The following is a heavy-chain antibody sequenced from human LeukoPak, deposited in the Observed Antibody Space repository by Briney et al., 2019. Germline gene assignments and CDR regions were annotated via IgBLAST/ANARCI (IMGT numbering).Heavy chain of an antibody. V-gene: IGHV3-48*03. CDR2: ISSSGSTI. J-gene: IGHJ6*03. CDR3: ARVKGYYDKSKGYYYMDV. D-gene: IGHD3-22*01. CDR1: GFTFSSYE. Sequence: GGSLRLSCAASGFTFSSYEMNWVRQAPGKGLEWVSYISSSGSTIYYADSVKGRFTISRDNAKNSLYLQMNSLRAEDTAVYYCARVKGYYDKSKGYYYMDVWGKGTTVTVSS.